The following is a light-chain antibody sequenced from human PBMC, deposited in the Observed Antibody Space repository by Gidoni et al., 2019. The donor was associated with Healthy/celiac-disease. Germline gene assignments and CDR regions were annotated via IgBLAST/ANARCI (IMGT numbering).Light chain of an antibody. V-gene: IGKV3-15*01. CDR2: GAS. CDR3: QQYNNWPYT. Sequence: ILMTQSPPSLSVSPGERATLSCRASQSVSSNLAWYQQKPGQAPRLLIYGASTRATGIPARFSGSGSGTEFTLTISSLQSEDFAVYYCQQYNNWPYTFGQGTKLEIK. J-gene: IGKJ2*01. CDR1: QSVSSN.